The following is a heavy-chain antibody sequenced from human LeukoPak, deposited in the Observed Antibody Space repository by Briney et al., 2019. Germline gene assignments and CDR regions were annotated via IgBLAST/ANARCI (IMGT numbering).Heavy chain of an antibody. D-gene: IGHD3-10*01. V-gene: IGHV3-74*01. Sequence: PGGSLRLSCAASGFTFSTYWMHWVRQGPGKGLVWVSRIISDGSSATYADSVKGRFTISRDNAQNTLYLQMNSLRAEDTAVYYCASRYYVDFWGQGTLVTVSS. J-gene: IGHJ4*02. CDR2: IISDGSSA. CDR3: ASRYYVDF. CDR1: GFTFSTYW.